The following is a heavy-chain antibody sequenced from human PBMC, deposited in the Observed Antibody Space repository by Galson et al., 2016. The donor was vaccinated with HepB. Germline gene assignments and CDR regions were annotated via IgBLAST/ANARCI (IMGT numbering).Heavy chain of an antibody. CDR3: VSLLAGGSGKGS. CDR1: GGSISSGSYY. Sequence: ETLSLTCTVSGGSISSGSYYWSWIRQPAGKGLEWIGEIDYNGIPHYNPSLKSRIITSVDTARNQFSLKLSSVTAEDTAVYYCVSLLAGGSGKGSWGQGTLVTVSS. J-gene: IGHJ5*02. V-gene: IGHV4-61*10. D-gene: IGHD3-10*01. CDR2: IDYNGIP.